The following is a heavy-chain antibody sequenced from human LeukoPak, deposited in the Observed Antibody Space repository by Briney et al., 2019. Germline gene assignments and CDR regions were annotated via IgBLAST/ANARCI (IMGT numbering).Heavy chain of an antibody. CDR2: IYYSGST. V-gene: IGHV4-31*03. D-gene: IGHD4-11*01. CDR1: GGSISSGGYY. J-gene: IGHJ4*02. CDR3: ARAGDYSNYSPLKN. Sequence: SETLSLTCTVSGGSISSGGYYWSWIRQHPGKGLEWIGYIYYSGSTYYNPSLKSRVTISVDTSKNQFSLKLSSVTAADTAAYYCARAGDYSNYSPLKNWGQGTLVTVSS.